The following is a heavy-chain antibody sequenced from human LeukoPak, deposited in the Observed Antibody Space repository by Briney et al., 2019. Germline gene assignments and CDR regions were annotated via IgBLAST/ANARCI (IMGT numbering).Heavy chain of an antibody. CDR2: INHSGST. Sequence: PSETLSLTCAVYGGSFSGYHWSWIRQPPGKGLEWIGEINHSGSTNYNPSLKSRVTISVDTSKNQFSLKLSSVTAADTAVYYCARARYSNPAWSYWYFDLWGRGTLVTVSS. CDR1: GGSFSGYH. CDR3: ARARYSNPAWSYWYFDL. D-gene: IGHD4-11*01. J-gene: IGHJ2*01. V-gene: IGHV4-34*01.